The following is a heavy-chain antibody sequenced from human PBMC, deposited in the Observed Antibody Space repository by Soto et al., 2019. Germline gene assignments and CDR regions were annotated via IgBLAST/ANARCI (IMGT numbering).Heavy chain of an antibody. CDR3: AIAGIPRTTEGRNWFAP. Sequence: GGSLRLSCADSGFIFGSYGMHWVRQAPGKGLEWVAVIAYDGSNKYYADSVKGRFTISRDNSKNTLYLQMNSLRADDTAVYYCAIAGIPRTTEGRNWFAPWGHGTLVTVPS. V-gene: IGHV3-30*03. D-gene: IGHD1-7*01. CDR2: IAYDGSNK. J-gene: IGHJ5*02. CDR1: GFIFGSYG.